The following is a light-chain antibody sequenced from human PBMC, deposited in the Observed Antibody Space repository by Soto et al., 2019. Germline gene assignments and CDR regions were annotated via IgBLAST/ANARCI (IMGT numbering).Light chain of an antibody. CDR1: SSDVGDYEH. J-gene: IGLJ3*02. Sequence: LTQPPSVSGSPGQSVTISCTVTSSDVGDYEHVSWYQLAPGTAPKLLISDVINRPSGVPDRFSGSKSGNTPSLTISGLQAEDEADYYCGLFTSSATGVFGGGTKLTVL. CDR3: GLFTSSATGV. CDR2: DVI. V-gene: IGLV2-18*01.